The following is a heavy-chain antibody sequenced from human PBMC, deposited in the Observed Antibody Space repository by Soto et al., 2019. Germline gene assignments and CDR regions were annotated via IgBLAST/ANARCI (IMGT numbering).Heavy chain of an antibody. CDR3: ARGLWNDVFQY. CDR2: VHHTGST. V-gene: IGHV4-30-2*01. J-gene: IGHJ1*01. Sequence: GPGTTSETLSLTCAVSGGSISSGGYSWTWIRQPPGKGLEWIGYVHHTGSTTYNPSLKTRVNISVDRPNNQFFLTLTSATAADSAIYYCARGLWNDVFQYWGRGILVTVSS. D-gene: IGHD1-1*01. CDR1: GGSISSGGYS.